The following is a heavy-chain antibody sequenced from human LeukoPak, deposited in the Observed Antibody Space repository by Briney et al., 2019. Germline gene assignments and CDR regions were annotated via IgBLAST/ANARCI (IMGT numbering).Heavy chain of an antibody. CDR2: ISASGGST. CDR3: AKSTGRGGTATYYFDY. D-gene: IGHD1-26*01. V-gene: IGHV3-23*01. CDR1: GFTFSSYA. Sequence: PGGSLRLSCTASGFTFSSYAMSWVRQAPGKGLEWVSAISASGGSTYYADSVKGRFTISRDNSKNTLYLQMNSLRAEDTAVYYCAKSTGRGGTATYYFDYWGQGTLVTVSS. J-gene: IGHJ4*02.